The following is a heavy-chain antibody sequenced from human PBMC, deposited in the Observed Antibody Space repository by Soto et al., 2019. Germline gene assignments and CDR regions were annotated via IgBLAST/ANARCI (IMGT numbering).Heavy chain of an antibody. Sequence: WASVKVSCKTSGYTFSNYGITWVRQAPGQPLEWLGWISLYSDGTNYAQKFQGRVSMTTDTSTTTAYMELRSLRSDDTAVHYCARVVPGAEAWFGPWGQGTLVTVSS. CDR3: ARVVPGAEAWFGP. J-gene: IGHJ5*02. V-gene: IGHV1-18*01. CDR2: ISLYSDGT. D-gene: IGHD2-2*01. CDR1: GYTFSNYG.